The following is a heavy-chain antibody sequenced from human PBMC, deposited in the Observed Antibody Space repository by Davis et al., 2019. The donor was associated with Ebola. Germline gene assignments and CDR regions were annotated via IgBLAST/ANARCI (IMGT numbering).Heavy chain of an antibody. J-gene: IGHJ4*02. CDR2: ISGDERHI. CDR3: AYLGTFDY. Sequence: GGSLRLSCAASGFTVSSNHMNWVRQAPGKGLEWVSSISGDERHINYVDSVKGRFTISRDNAKNSLYLEMNNLRAEDTAVYYCAYLGTFDYWGQGTLVTVSS. D-gene: IGHD2/OR15-2a*01. CDR1: GFTVSSNH. V-gene: IGHV3-21*01.